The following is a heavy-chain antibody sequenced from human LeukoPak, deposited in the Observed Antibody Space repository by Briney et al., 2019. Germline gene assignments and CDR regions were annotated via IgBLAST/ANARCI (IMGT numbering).Heavy chain of an antibody. J-gene: IGHJ4*02. V-gene: IGHV3-21*01. CDR1: GFTFSTYP. CDR2: IGGSSSSI. CDR3: AREKDEGFDY. Sequence: GGSLRLSCAASGFTFSTYPMNWVRQAPGERQEWVSSIGGSSSSIYYADPVKGRFTISRDNARNSLYLQMNSLRAEDTAIYYCAREKDEGFDYWGQGTLVTVSS.